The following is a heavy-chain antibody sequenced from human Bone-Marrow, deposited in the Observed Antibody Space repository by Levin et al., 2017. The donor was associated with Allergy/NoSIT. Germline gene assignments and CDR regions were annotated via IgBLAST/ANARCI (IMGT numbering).Heavy chain of an antibody. CDR3: TRGGRGTSYYWVY. J-gene: IGHJ4*02. Sequence: GGSLRLSCAASGFSFSTHWMTWVRQAPGKGLEWVANLAQDGSQTYYADSVKGRFTVSRDNAKNLLYLEMNSLRDEDSATYYCTRGGRGTSYYWVYWGQGTLVTVSS. CDR2: LAQDGSQT. D-gene: IGHD3-10*01. CDR1: GFSFSTHW. V-gene: IGHV3-7*01.